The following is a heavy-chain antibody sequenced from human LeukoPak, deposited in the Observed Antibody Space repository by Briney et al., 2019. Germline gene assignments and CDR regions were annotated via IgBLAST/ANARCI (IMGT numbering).Heavy chain of an antibody. D-gene: IGHD2-8*01. V-gene: IGHV1-69*06. CDR1: GGTFSSYA. Sequence: ASVKVSCKASGGTFSSYAISWVRQAPGQGLEWMGGIIPIFGTANYAQKFQGRVTMTEDTSTDTAYMELSSLRSEDTAVYYCATVYGRASVPNWFDPWGQGTLVTVSS. J-gene: IGHJ5*02. CDR2: IIPIFGTA. CDR3: ATVYGRASVPNWFDP.